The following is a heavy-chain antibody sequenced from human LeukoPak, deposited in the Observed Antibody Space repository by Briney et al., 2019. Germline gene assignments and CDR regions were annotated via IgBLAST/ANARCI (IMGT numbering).Heavy chain of an antibody. Sequence: ASVKVSCKASGYTFTSYGISWVRQAPGQGLEWMGWISGYTGNTNYAQNLQGRVTMTTDTSTSTVYMEVRSLRSDDTAVYYCARGPRYCSSTSCFNEWYWFDPWGQGTLVTVSS. CDR1: GYTFTSYG. D-gene: IGHD2-2*01. V-gene: IGHV1-18*01. CDR2: ISGYTGNT. CDR3: ARGPRYCSSTSCFNEWYWFDP. J-gene: IGHJ5*02.